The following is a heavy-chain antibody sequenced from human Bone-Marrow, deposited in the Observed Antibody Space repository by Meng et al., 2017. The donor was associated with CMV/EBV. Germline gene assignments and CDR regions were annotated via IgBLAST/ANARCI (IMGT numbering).Heavy chain of an antibody. Sequence: ASVKVSCKASGYTFTGYYMNWVRQATGQGLEWMGWMNPNSGNTGYAQKFQGRVTMTRNTSISTAYMELSSLRSEDTAVYYCARGGGGGTYYDFWSGYLPNWFDPWGQRTLVTVSS. D-gene: IGHD3-3*01. V-gene: IGHV1-8*02. J-gene: IGHJ5*02. CDR2: MNPNSGNT. CDR3: ARGGGGGTYYDFWSGYLPNWFDP. CDR1: GYTFTGYY.